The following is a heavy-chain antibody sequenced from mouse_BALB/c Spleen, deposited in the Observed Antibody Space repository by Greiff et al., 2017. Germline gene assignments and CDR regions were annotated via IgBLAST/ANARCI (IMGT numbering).Heavy chain of an antibody. J-gene: IGHJ3*01. CDR2: IYPGSGST. Sequence: LQQPGSELVRPGASVKLSCKASGYTFTSYWMHWVKQRPGQGLEWIGNIYPGSGSTNYDEKFKSKATLTVDTSSSTAYMQLSSLTSEDSAVYYCTRGHYYGSSSVSYWGQGTLVTVSA. CDR3: TRGHYYGSSSVSY. D-gene: IGHD1-1*01. V-gene: IGHV1S22*01. CDR1: GYTFTSYW.